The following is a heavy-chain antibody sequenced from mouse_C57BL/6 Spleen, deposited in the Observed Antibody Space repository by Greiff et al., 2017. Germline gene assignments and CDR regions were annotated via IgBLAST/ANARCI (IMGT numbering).Heavy chain of an antibody. Sequence: VKLQQSGAELVRPGASVKLSCTASGFNIKDYYMHWVKQRPEQGLEWIGRIDPEDGDTEYAPKFQGKATMTADTSSNTAYLQLSSLTSEDTAVYYCTTQYYYGSTWYFDVWGTGTTVTVSS. V-gene: IGHV14-1*01. CDR1: GFNIKDYY. D-gene: IGHD1-1*01. CDR2: IDPEDGDT. CDR3: TTQYYYGSTWYFDV. J-gene: IGHJ1*03.